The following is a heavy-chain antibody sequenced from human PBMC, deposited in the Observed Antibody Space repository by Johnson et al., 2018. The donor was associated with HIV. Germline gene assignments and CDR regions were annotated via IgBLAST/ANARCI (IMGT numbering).Heavy chain of an antibody. CDR2: IWHDGRDV. J-gene: IGHJ3*02. CDR1: GFTFSSYG. Sequence: MQLVESGGGVVQPGTSLRLSCAASGFTFSSYGIHWVRQAPGKGLEWVAFIWHDGRDVYYADSVKGRFTVSRDNSKNTLYLQMNSLRAEDTAVYYCAKDQGIVGATVFDIWGQGTMVTVSS. CDR3: AKDQGIVGATVFDI. V-gene: IGHV3-30*02. D-gene: IGHD1-26*01.